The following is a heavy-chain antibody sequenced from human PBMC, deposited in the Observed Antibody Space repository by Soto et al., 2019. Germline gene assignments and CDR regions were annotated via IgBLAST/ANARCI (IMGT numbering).Heavy chain of an antibody. J-gene: IGHJ6*02. V-gene: IGHV5-10-1*01. Sequence: ESLKISFKGSGYSFTSYWISWVRQIPGKGLEWMGRIDPSDSYTNYSPSFQGHVTISADKSISTAYLQWSSLKASDTAMYYCAREYSYGQGYYYYGMDVWGQGTTVTVSS. CDR3: AREYSYGQGYYYYGMDV. CDR2: IDPSDSYT. CDR1: GYSFTSYW. D-gene: IGHD5-18*01.